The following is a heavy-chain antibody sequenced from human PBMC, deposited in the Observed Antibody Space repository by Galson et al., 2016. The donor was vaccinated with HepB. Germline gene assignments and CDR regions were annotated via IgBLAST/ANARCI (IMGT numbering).Heavy chain of an antibody. CDR2: IYSSGTT. CDR1: GGSVSGYY. V-gene: IGHV4-59*02. CDR3: ARRDSGNYYDDYLDY. D-gene: IGHD1-26*01. J-gene: IGHJ4*02. Sequence: SETLSLTCTVSGGSVSGYYWNWIRQSPGKGLEWIGYIYSSGTTTYNPSLESRVTISVDTSKNQFSLKLSSVTAADTAVYYCARRDSGNYYDDYLDYWGQGILVTVSS.